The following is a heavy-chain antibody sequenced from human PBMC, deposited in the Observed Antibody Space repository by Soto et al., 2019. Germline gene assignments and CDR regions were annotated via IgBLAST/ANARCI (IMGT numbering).Heavy chain of an antibody. V-gene: IGHV4-30-4*01. D-gene: IGHD3-10*01. CDR2: IYYSGST. J-gene: IGHJ6*02. CDR1: GGSISSGDYY. Sequence: QVQLQESGPGLVKPSQTLSLTCTVSGGSISSGDYYWSWIRQPPGKGLEWIGYIYYSGSTYYNPSLKSRVTISVDTSKNQFSLKLSSVTAADTAVYYCARVQIGEWDYYYGMDVWGQGTTVTVSS. CDR3: ARVQIGEWDYYYGMDV.